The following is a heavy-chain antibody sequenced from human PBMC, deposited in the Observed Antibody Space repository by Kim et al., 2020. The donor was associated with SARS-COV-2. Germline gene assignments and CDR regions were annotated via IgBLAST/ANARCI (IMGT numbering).Heavy chain of an antibody. V-gene: IGHV3-7*01. CDR3: ARDGYNLDAFDV. CDR2: N. J-gene: IGHJ3*01. Sequence: NYYVDSVKGRFTVSRDNAKNSLYLQMNSLRAEDTAVYYCARDGYNLDAFDVWGQGTMVTVSS. D-gene: IGHD5-12*01.